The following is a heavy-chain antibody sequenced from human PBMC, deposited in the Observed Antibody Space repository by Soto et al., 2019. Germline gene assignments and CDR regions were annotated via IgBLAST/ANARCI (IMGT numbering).Heavy chain of an antibody. Sequence: SETRSRTGPDSDGSISSIDYSWSWIRQPPGQGLEWIGFIYYRGNTYYNPSLKSRITISGDTSKSRFALKLESVTAADTAIYYCARSLALGDCSSTSCIDSWGQGIMVTVYS. CDR1: DGSISSIDYS. CDR2: IYYRGNT. J-gene: IGHJ4*02. D-gene: IGHD2-2*01. V-gene: IGHV4-30-4*01. CDR3: ARSLALGDCSSTSCIDS.